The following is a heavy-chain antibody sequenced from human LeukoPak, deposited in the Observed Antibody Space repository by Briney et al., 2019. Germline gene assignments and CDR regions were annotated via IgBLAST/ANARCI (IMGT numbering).Heavy chain of an antibody. CDR3: ARASSGSYRLDY. CDR1: GFTFSTYA. J-gene: IGHJ4*02. CDR2: ISVTGGST. Sequence: GGSLRLSCAASGFTFSTYALIWVRQAPGKGLEWVSAISVTGGSTFYADSVRGRLTISRDNSKNTLYLLMSSLRAEDTAVYYCARASSGSYRLDYWGQGTLVTVSS. V-gene: IGHV3-23*01. D-gene: IGHD1-26*01.